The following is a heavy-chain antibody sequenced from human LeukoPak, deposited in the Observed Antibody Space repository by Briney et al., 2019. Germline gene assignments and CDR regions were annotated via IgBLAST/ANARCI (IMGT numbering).Heavy chain of an antibody. CDR1: GASIGSSLYF. D-gene: IGHD1-1*01. Sequence: SETLSLSCTVSGASIGSSLYFWGWFRQPPGKGLEWIGSIYYRPTTYYNPSLRSRGTISLDTSNNQFSLKLTSVTAADTAFYYCARGRNWNFQAYFDYWGLGSLVSVSS. J-gene: IGHJ4*01. CDR2: IYYRPTT. V-gene: IGHV4-39*07. CDR3: ARGRNWNFQAYFDY.